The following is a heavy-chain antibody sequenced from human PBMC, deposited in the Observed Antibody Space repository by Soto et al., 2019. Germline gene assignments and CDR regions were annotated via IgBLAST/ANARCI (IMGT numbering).Heavy chain of an antibody. D-gene: IGHD2-15*01. CDR3: AREVAAHYEGYFDY. CDR1: GFTFSDYY. Sequence: SLRLSCASSGFTFSDYYMSWIRQAPGKGLEWVSYISSSGSTIYYADSVKGRFTISRDNAKNSLYLQMNSLRAEDTAVYYCAREVAAHYEGYFDYWGQGTLVNVSS. CDR2: ISSSGSTI. J-gene: IGHJ4*02. V-gene: IGHV3-11*01.